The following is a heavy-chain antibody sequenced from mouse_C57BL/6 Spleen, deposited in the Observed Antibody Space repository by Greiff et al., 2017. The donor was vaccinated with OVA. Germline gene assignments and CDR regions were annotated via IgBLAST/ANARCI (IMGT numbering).Heavy chain of an antibody. V-gene: IGHV1-82*01. CDR2: IYPGDGDT. CDR1: GYAFSSSW. D-gene: IGHD1-1*01. J-gene: IGHJ1*03. CDR3: ARGFSTTVQTGNFDV. Sequence: VQLQQSGPELVKPGASVKISCKASGYAFSSSWMNWVKQRPGKGLEWIGRIYPGDGDTNYNGKFKGKATLTADKSSSTAYMQLSSLTSEDSAVYFCARGFSTTVQTGNFDVWGTGTTVTVSS.